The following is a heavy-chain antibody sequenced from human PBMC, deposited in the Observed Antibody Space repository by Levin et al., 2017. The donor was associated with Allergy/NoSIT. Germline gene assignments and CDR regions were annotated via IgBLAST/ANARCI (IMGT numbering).Heavy chain of an antibody. J-gene: IGHJ4*02. Sequence: ASVKVSCKASGYTFTGYYMHWVRQAPGQGLEWMGWINPNSGGTNYAQKFQGRVTMTRDTSISTAYMELSRLRSDDTAVYYCASGYCSSTSCYTGVNFDYWGQGTLVTVSS. CDR1: GYTFTGYY. V-gene: IGHV1-2*02. CDR2: INPNSGGT. CDR3: ASGYCSSTSCYTGVNFDY. D-gene: IGHD2-2*02.